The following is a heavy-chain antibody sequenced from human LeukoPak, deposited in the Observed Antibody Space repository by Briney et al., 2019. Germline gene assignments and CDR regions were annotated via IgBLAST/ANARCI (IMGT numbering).Heavy chain of an antibody. CDR3: ARAGYYYYYMDV. CDR2: IYYSGST. J-gene: IGHJ6*03. CDR1: GGSISSYY. Sequence: SETLSLTCTVSGGSISSYYWSWIRQPPGKGLEWIGYIYYSGSTNYNPSLKSRVTISVDTSKNQFSLKLSSVTAADTAVYYCARAGYYYYYMDVWGKGTTVTISS. V-gene: IGHV4-59*01.